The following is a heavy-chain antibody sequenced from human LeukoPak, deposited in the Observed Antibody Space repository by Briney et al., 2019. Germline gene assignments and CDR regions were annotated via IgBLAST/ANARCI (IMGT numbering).Heavy chain of an antibody. V-gene: IGHV4-59*08. J-gene: IGHJ4*02. CDR2: IYYSGNT. D-gene: IGHD3-9*01. CDR3: ARLPNDILTGYPN. Sequence: SETLSLTCAVYGGSFSGYYWSWIRQPPGKGLEWIGYIYYSGNTNYNPSLKSRVTISVDTSKNQFSLKLSSVTAADTAVYYCARLPNDILTGYPNWGQGTLVTVSS. CDR1: GGSFSGYY.